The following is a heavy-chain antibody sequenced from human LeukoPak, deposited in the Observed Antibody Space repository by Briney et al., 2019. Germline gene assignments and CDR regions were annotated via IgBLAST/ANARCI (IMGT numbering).Heavy chain of an antibody. D-gene: IGHD5-18*01. CDR3: ARDDVDTAMVTPFGGMDV. Sequence: SETLSLTCAVSGGSIGSSNWWSWVRQPPGKGLEWIGEIYHSGSTNYNPSLKSRVAISVDKSKNQFSLKLSSVTAADTAVYYCARDDVDTAMVTPFGGMDVWGQGTTVTVSS. V-gene: IGHV4-4*02. J-gene: IGHJ6*02. CDR1: GGSIGSSNW. CDR2: IYHSGST.